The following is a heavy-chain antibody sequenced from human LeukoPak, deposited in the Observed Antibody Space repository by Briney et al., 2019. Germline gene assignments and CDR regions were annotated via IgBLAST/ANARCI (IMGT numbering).Heavy chain of an antibody. J-gene: IGHJ4*02. Sequence: GGSLRLSCAASGFTFSSYEIHWVRQAPGKGLEWVSKIGGIGSIMYADSVKGRFTISTDSAKSSVYLQMNSLRAEDTAVYYCARVSRYANDYWGQGTLVTVSS. CDR3: ARVSRYANDY. CDR1: GFTFSSYE. CDR2: IGGIGSI. V-gene: IGHV3-48*03. D-gene: IGHD2-2*01.